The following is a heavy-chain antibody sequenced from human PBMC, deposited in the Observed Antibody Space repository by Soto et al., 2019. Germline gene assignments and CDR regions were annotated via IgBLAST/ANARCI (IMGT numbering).Heavy chain of an antibody. CDR2: IYYSGST. D-gene: IGHD6-19*01. J-gene: IGHJ4*02. CDR1: GGSISSYY. V-gene: IGHV4-59*08. CDR3: ASSPGSSGWYAAN. Sequence: SETLSLTCTVSGGSISSYYWSWIRQPPGKGLEWIGYIYYSGSTNYNPSLKSRVTISVDTSKNQFSLKLSSVTAADTAVYYCASSPGSSGWYAANWGQGTLVTVS.